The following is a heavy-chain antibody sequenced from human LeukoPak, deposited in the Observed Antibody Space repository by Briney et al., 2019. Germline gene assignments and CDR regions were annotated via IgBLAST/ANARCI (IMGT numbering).Heavy chain of an antibody. CDR1: GFTFRSNT. CDR2: ISSSSSYI. J-gene: IGHJ4*02. CDR3: ARDQCSSTSCYCAY. D-gene: IGHD2-2*01. Sequence: PGGSLSLSCAASGFTFRSNTMNWVRQAPGKGLEWVSSISSSSSYIYYADSVRGRFTISRDNAKNSLYLQMNSLSAEDTAVYYCARDQCSSTSCYCAYWGQGTLVTVSS. V-gene: IGHV3-21*01.